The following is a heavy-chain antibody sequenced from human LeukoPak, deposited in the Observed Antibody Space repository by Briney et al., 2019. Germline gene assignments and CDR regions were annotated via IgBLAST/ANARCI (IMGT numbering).Heavy chain of an antibody. CDR3: ARDGSGSYYSSFDY. V-gene: IGHV3-30*03. Sequence: GGTLRLFCAASGFTFSTYSMNWVRQAPGKGLEWVAVISYDGSNKYYADSVKGRFTISRDNSKNTLYLQMNSLRAEDTAVYYCARDGSGSYYSSFDYWGQGTLVTVSS. CDR1: GFTFSTYS. J-gene: IGHJ4*02. D-gene: IGHD1-26*01. CDR2: ISYDGSNK.